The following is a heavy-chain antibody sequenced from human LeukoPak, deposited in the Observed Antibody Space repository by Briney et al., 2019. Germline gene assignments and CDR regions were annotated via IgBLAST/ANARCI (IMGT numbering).Heavy chain of an antibody. CDR2: ISSSSSYI. V-gene: IGHV3-21*01. D-gene: IGHD3-9*01. CDR1: GFTFSSYS. Sequence: GGSLRLSCAASGFTFSSYSMNWVRQAPGKGLEWVSSISSSSSYIYYADPVKGRFTISRDNAKNSLYLQMNSLRAEDTAVYYCARDEISVGVRYFDWLSNNYYYYYMDVWGKGTTVTVSS. J-gene: IGHJ6*03. CDR3: ARDEISVGVRYFDWLSNNYYYYYMDV.